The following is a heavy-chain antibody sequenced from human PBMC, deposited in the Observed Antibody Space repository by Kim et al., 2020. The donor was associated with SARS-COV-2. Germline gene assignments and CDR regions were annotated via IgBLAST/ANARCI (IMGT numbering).Heavy chain of an antibody. V-gene: IGHV5-51*01. CDR2: IYPGDSDT. J-gene: IGHJ4*02. CDR3: ARTGWYLASHHDY. D-gene: IGHD6-19*01. CDR1: RYSFTSYW. Sequence: GESLKISCKGSRYSFTSYWIGWVRQMPGKGLEWMGIIYPGDSDTRYSPSFQGQVTISADKSISTAYLQWSSLKASDTAMYYCARTGWYLASHHDYWGKGTLVTVSS.